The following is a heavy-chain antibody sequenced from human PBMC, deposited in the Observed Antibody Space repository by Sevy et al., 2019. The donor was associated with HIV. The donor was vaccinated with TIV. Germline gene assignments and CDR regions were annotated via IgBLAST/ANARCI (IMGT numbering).Heavy chain of an antibody. CDR3: ARESVGATTHFDY. D-gene: IGHD1-26*01. Sequence: GGSLRLSCAASGFTFSNYWMTWVRQAPGKGLEWVANINQNGSDKYYVDSMKGRFTISRDNAKNSLYLQMNSVRAEDTAVYYCARESVGATTHFDYWGQGTLVTVSS. V-gene: IGHV3-7*01. J-gene: IGHJ4*02. CDR2: INQNGSDK. CDR1: GFTFSNYW.